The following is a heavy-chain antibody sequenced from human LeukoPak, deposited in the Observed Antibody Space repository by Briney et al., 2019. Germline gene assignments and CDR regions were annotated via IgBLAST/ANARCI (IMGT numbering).Heavy chain of an antibody. CDR2: IIPILGIA. V-gene: IGHV1-69*04. D-gene: IGHD3-22*01. J-gene: IGHJ6*02. CDR3: ARAGYDSGYYYYYGMDV. CDR1: GGTFSSYA. Sequence: VKVSCKASGGTFSSYAISWVRQAPGQGLEWMGRIIPILGIANYARKFQGRVTITADKSTSTAYMELSSLRSEDTAVYYCARAGYDSGYYYYYGMDVWGQGTTVTVSS.